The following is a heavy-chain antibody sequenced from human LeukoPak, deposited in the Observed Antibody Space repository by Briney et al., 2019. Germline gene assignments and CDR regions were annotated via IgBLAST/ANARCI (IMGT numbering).Heavy chain of an antibody. CDR1: GFTFSSYS. Sequence: GGSLRLSCAASGFTFSSYSMNWVRQAPGKGLEWVSYISSSSSTIYYADSVKGRFTISRDNAKNSLYLQMNSLRAEDTAVYYCARLYGSGSYYYFDYWGQGTLVTVSS. CDR2: ISSSSSTI. J-gene: IGHJ4*02. CDR3: ARLYGSGSYYYFDY. V-gene: IGHV3-48*01. D-gene: IGHD3-10*01.